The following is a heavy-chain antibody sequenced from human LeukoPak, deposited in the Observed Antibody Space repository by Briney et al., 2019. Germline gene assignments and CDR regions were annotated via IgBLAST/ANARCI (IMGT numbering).Heavy chain of an antibody. V-gene: IGHV3-15*01. D-gene: IGHD2-15*01. CDR3: TTIRGFCSGRSCLGY. Sequence: GGSLRLSCAVSGFTFSHAWMSWVRQAPGKGLEWVGRIKSKIDGGATDYGAPVKGRFTISRDDSKNTLYLQMNSLKSEDTAVYYCTTIRGFCSGRSCLGYWGQGTLVTVSS. CDR2: IKSKIDGGAT. J-gene: IGHJ4*02. CDR1: GFTFSHAW.